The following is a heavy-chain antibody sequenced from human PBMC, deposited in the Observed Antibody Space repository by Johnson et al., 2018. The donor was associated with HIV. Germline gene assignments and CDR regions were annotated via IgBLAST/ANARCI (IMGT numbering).Heavy chain of an antibody. J-gene: IGHJ3*01. CDR3: AIPYYYESGAYH. CDR1: EFTFSTYG. CDR2: ISYDGSNK. Sequence: QVQLVESGGGVVQPGRSLRLSCAASEFTFSTYGMHWVRQAPGKGLEWVAVISYDGSNKDYASSVAGRFTISRDNSKNTVYLQMGSLRSEDMAVYYCAIPYYYESGAYHWGQGTMVTVSA. D-gene: IGHD3-22*01. V-gene: IGHV3-30*03.